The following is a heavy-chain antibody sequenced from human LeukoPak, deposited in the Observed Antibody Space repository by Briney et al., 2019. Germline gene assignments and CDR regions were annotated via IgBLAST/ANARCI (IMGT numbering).Heavy chain of an antibody. CDR2: INSGGVNT. V-gene: IGHV3-23*01. J-gene: IGHJ4*02. CDR1: GFTFSSYA. CDR3: AKDTTHSGSYGIDY. Sequence: GGSLRLSCAASGFTFSSYAMNWVRQAPGKGLGWVSAINSGGVNTYYADSVKGRFTISRDNSKNTLYLQMNSLRAEDTAVYYCAKDTTHSGSYGIDYWGQGTLVIVSS. D-gene: IGHD1-26*01.